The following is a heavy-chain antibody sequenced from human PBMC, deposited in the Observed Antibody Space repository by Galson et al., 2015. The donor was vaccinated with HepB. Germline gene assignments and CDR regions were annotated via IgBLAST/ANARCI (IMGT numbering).Heavy chain of an antibody. D-gene: IGHD6-19*01. CDR2: IWYDGSNK. CDR1: GFTFSSYG. CDR3: ARPSSGWPTGIIDAFDI. V-gene: IGHV3-33*08. Sequence: SLRLSCAASGFTFSSYGMHWVRQAPGKGLEWVAVIWYDGSNKYYADSVKGRFTISRDNSKSTLYLQMNSLKASDTAMYYCARPSSGWPTGIIDAFDIWGQGTMVTVSS. J-gene: IGHJ3*02.